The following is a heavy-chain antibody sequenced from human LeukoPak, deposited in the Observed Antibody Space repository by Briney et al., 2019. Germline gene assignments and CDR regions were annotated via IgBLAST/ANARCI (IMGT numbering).Heavy chain of an antibody. CDR3: ARAICSGGSCAIDC. Sequence: PGGSLRLSCAASGFTVSSNYMSWVRQAPGKGLEWVSVIYSGGSTYYADSVKGRFTISRDNSKNTLYLQMNSLRAEDTAVYYCARAICSGGSCAIDCWGQGTLVTVSS. CDR1: GFTVSSNY. J-gene: IGHJ4*02. V-gene: IGHV3-53*01. D-gene: IGHD2-15*01. CDR2: IYSGGST.